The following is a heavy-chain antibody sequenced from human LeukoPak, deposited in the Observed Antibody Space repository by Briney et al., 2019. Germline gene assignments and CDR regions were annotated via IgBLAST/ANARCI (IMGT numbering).Heavy chain of an antibody. Sequence: GGSLRLSCAASGFTVSSNYMSWVRQAPGKGLEWVSVIYSGGSTYYADSVKGRFTISRHNSKNTLYLQMNSLRAEDTAVYYCARRGEDFWSKGFDYWGQGTLVTVSS. CDR1: GFTVSSNY. V-gene: IGHV3-53*04. CDR3: ARRGEDFWSKGFDY. J-gene: IGHJ4*02. D-gene: IGHD3-3*01. CDR2: IYSGGST.